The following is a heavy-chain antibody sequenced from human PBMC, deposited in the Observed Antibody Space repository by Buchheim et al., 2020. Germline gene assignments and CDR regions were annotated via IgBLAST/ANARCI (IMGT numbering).Heavy chain of an antibody. CDR1: GFTFSSYS. CDR3: AREVPANNFAYFDY. Sequence: EVQVVESGGGLVKPGGSLRLSCAASGFTFSSYSMNWVRQAPGKGLEWVSSISGSSTFIYYADSVKGRFTISRGTAKNSLYLQMNSLRAEDTAVYYCAREVPANNFAYFDYWGQGTL. V-gene: IGHV3-21*01. CDR2: ISGSSTFI. D-gene: IGHD2-2*01. J-gene: IGHJ4*02.